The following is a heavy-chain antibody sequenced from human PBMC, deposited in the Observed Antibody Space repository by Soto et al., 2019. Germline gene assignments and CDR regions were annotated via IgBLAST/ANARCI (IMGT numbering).Heavy chain of an antibody. J-gene: IGHJ4*02. D-gene: IGHD3-3*02. V-gene: IGHV4-39*01. CDR3: ARLPSRHLVDY. CDR1: GSSINSSGYY. Sequence: QLQVQESGPGLVKPSETLSLTCTVSGSSINSSGYYWGWIRQPPGKGLEWIGSMFYGVSTYYNPSLKSRVTVSVDTSKNQFSLNLRSVTAADTAVYYCARLPSRHLVDYWGQGTLVTVSP. CDR2: MFYGVST.